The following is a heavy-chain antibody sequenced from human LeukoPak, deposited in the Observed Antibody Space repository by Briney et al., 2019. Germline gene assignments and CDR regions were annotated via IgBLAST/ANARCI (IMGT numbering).Heavy chain of an antibody. CDR3: ARGGHRRYYYTSGSAFDP. J-gene: IGHJ5*02. CDR2: INPNSGGT. CDR1: GYTFTGYY. V-gene: IGHV1-2*02. D-gene: IGHD3-10*01. Sequence: ASVKVSCKASGYTFTGYYMHWVRQAPGQGLEWMGWINPNSGGTNYAQQFQGRVTMTRDTSISTAYMELSRLRSDDTAVYYCARGGHRRYYYTSGSAFDPWGQGTLVTVSS.